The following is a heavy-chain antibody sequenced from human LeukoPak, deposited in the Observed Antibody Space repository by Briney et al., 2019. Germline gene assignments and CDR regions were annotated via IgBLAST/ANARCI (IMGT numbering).Heavy chain of an antibody. D-gene: IGHD3-22*01. CDR3: AREKYYYDSSGYFDY. CDR1: GFTFSSYA. CDR2: IYSGGST. V-gene: IGHV3-53*01. Sequence: GGSLRLSCAAPGFTFSSYAMSWVRQAPGKGLEWVSVIYSGGSTYYADSVKGRFTISRDNSKNTLYLQMNSLRAEDTAVYYCAREKYYYDSSGYFDYWGQGTLVTVSS. J-gene: IGHJ4*02.